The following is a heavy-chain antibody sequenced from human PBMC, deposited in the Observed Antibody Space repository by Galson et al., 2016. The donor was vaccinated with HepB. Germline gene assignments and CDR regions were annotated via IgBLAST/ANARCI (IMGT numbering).Heavy chain of an antibody. V-gene: IGHV4-61*02. CDR2: IYTSGST. CDR1: GGSISSVIYY. D-gene: IGHD6-19*01. J-gene: IGHJ4*02. Sequence: TLSLTCTVSGGSISSVIYYWSWIRQPAGKGLEWIGRIYTSGSTNYNSSLKSRVTISLDTSKNTFSLKLNSVTAADTAVYYCARDSAFAGWGSDLDYWGQGTLVTVSS. CDR3: ARDSAFAGWGSDLDY.